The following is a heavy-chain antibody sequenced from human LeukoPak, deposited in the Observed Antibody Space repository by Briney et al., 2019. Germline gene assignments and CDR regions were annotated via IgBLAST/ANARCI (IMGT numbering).Heavy chain of an antibody. J-gene: IGHJ4*02. CDR1: GFTFSSYS. CDR2: IRSKAYGGTT. CDR3: TRGRIFLDY. V-gene: IGHV3-49*03. D-gene: IGHD3-9*01. Sequence: GGSLRLSCAASGFTFSSYSMNWFRQAPGKGLEWVGFIRSKAYGGTTEYAASVKGRFTISRDDSKSIAYLQMNSLKTEDTAVYYCTRGRIFLDYWGQGTLVTVSS.